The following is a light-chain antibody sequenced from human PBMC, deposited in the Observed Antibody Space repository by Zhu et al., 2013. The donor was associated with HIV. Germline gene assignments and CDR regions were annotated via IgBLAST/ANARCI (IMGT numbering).Light chain of an antibody. Sequence: SYELTQPPSVSVAPGKTARISCWGNNIGGKSVHWYQQRPGQAPVLVLYDDTDRPSGIPERFSGSNSGNTATLTISRVEAGDEADYYCQVWDSSSDHVIFGGGTKLTVV. CDR3: QVWDSSSDHVI. J-gene: IGLJ2*01. CDR1: NIGGKS. V-gene: IGLV3-21*03. CDR2: DDT.